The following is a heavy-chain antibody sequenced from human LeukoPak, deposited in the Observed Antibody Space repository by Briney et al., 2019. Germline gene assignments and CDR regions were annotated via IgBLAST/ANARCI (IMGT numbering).Heavy chain of an antibody. D-gene: IGHD3-3*01. V-gene: IGHV3-66*01. CDR2: IYPSGNS. Sequence: GGSLRLSCAASGFSVSNNYIGWVRQAPGKGLECVSLIYPSGNSYYPDSVKGRFTISRDNAKNSLYLQMNSLRAEDTAVYYCARDRGFGVVKDYWGQGTLVTVSS. CDR3: ARDRGFGVVKDY. J-gene: IGHJ4*02. CDR1: GFSVSNNY.